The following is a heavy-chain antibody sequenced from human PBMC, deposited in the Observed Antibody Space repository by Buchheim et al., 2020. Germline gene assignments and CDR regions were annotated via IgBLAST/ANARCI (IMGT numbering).Heavy chain of an antibody. CDR2: INPSSGIT. V-gene: IGHV1-46*01. D-gene: IGHD4-23*01. Sequence: QVQLVQSGAEVKKPGASVRVSCKASGYTFSKYYIHWVRQAPGQGLEWMGIINPSSGITYYAHEFQGRVTMTADTSTSTVYMELSSLRYEDTALFYCARGFYGGDYFDYWGQGTL. CDR3: ARGFYGGDYFDY. CDR1: GYTFSKYY. J-gene: IGHJ4*02.